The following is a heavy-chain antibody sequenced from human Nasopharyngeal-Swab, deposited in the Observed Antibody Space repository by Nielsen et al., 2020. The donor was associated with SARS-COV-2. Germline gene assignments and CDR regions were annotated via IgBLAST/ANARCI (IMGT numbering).Heavy chain of an antibody. J-gene: IGHJ6*02. CDR1: GGSISSYY. Sequence: SETLSLTCTVSGGSISSYYWSWIRQPPGKGLEWIGYIYYSGSTNYNPSLKSRVTISVDTSKNQFSLKLSSVTAADTAVYHCARDSRYYYYGMDVWGQGTTVTVSS. CDR2: IYYSGST. V-gene: IGHV4-59*13. CDR3: ARDSRYYYYGMDV.